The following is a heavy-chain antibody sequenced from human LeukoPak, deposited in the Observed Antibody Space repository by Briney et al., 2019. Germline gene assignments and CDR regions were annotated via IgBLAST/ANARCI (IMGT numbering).Heavy chain of an antibody. V-gene: IGHV3-30*02. J-gene: IGHJ4*02. Sequence: GGSLRLSCAASGFTFSSYGMHWVRQAPGKGLGWVAFIRYDGSNKYYADSVKGRFTISRDNSKNTLYLQMNSLRAEDTAVYYCARGYDSSGYYHLIDYWGQGTLVTVSS. CDR2: IRYDGSNK. CDR3: ARGYDSSGYYHLIDY. CDR1: GFTFSSYG. D-gene: IGHD3-22*01.